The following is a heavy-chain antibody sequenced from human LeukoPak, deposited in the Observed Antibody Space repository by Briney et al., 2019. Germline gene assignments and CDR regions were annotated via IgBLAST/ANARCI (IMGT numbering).Heavy chain of an antibody. Sequence: PSETLSLTCTVSGGSISSGSYYWSWIRQPAGKGLEWIGYIYYSGSTNYNPSLKSRVTISVDTSKNQFSLKLSSVTAADTAVYYCASGSGYYFDYWGQGTLVTVSS. V-gene: IGHV4-61*10. CDR2: IYYSGST. J-gene: IGHJ4*02. D-gene: IGHD3-10*01. CDR3: ASGSGYYFDY. CDR1: GGSISSGSYY.